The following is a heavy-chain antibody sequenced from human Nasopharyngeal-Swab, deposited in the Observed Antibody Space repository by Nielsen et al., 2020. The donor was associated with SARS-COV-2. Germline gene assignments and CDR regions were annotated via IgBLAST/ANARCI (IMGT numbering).Heavy chain of an antibody. V-gene: IGHV4-4*02. CDR1: GGSISSSNW. CDR3: AREVIVGASYSGMDV. D-gene: IGHD1-26*01. J-gene: IGHJ6*02. CDR2: IYHSGST. Sequence: AETLSLTCAVSGGSISSSNWWSWVRQPPGKGLEWIGEIYHSGSTNYNPSLKSRVTISVDKSKNQFSLKLSSVTAADTAVYYCAREVIVGASYSGMDVWGQGTTVTVSS.